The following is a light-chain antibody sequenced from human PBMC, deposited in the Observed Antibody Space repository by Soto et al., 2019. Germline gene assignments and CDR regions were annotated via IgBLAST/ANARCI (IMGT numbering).Light chain of an antibody. CDR1: QSVSSSN. V-gene: IGKV3-15*01. J-gene: IGKJ4*01. CDR3: QQYYNWPLT. CDR2: GIS. Sequence: IVLTQSRSTLSLSPGRRPTLSCRASQSVSSSNVAWYQQKPGQAPRLXIYGISTRVTGIPARFSGSGYGTEFNLTISSLQSEDFAVYYCQQYYNWPLTFGGGTKVDIK.